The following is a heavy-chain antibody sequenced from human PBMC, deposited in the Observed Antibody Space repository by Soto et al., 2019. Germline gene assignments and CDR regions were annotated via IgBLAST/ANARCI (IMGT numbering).Heavy chain of an antibody. Sequence: QVQLVESGGGVVQPGRSLRLSCAASGFTFSSYAMHWVRQAPGKGLEWVAVISYDGSNKYYADSVKGRFTISRDNSKNTLYLQMNSLRAEDTAVYSCARYWYFDLWGRGTLVTVSS. J-gene: IGHJ2*01. CDR2: ISYDGSNK. V-gene: IGHV3-30-3*01. CDR3: ARYWYFDL. CDR1: GFTFSSYA.